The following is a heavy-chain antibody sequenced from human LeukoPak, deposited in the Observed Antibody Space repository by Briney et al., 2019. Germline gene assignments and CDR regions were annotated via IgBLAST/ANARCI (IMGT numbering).Heavy chain of an antibody. V-gene: IGHV3-23*01. D-gene: IGHD2-2*01. J-gene: IGHJ6*04. Sequence: QTGGSLRLSCAASGFTFSSYAMSWVRQAPGKGLEWVSAISGSGGSTYYADSVKGRFTISRDNSKNTLYLQMNSLRAEDTAVYYCARVRELGYCSSTSCPRSGMDVWGKGTTVTVSS. CDR1: GFTFSSYA. CDR2: ISGSGGST. CDR3: ARVRELGYCSSTSCPRSGMDV.